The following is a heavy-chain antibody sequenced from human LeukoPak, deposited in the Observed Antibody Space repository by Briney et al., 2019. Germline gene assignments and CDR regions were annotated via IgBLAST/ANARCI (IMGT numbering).Heavy chain of an antibody. CDR1: GYSFTGYY. V-gene: IGHV1-2*02. J-gene: IGHJ5*02. CDR2: INPNNGGT. CDR3: ARDRGYDFWSGYYTYNWFDP. Sequence: ASVKVSCKASGYSFTGYYIHWVRQAPGQGLEWMGWINPNNGGTNQVQKFQGRVTMTRDTSINTAYMELSRLRSDDTAVYYCARDRGYDFWSGYYTYNWFDPWGQGTLVTVSS. D-gene: IGHD3-3*01.